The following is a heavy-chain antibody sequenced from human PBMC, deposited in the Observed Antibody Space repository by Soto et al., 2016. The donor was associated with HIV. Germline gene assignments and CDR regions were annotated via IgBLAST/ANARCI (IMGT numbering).Heavy chain of an antibody. V-gene: IGHV3-15*01. CDR2: IKIKTDGGTT. J-gene: IGHJ4*02. CDR3: TTVGVLTGSWELLNFDY. D-gene: IGHD1-26*01. CDR1: GFTFSKAW. Sequence: EVQLVESGGGMVKPGGSLRLSCVVSGFTFSKAWMSWVRQAPGKGLEWVGRIKIKTDGGTTDYAAPVKGRFTISRDDSKNTLYLQMNSLKTXDTAIYYCTTVGVLTGSWELLNFDYWGQGTLVTVSS.